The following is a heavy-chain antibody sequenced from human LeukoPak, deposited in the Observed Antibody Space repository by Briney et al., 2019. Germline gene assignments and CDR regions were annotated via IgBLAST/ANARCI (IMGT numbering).Heavy chain of an antibody. CDR1: GFTFSSYS. J-gene: IGHJ6*03. CDR2: ISSSSSYI. D-gene: IGHD6-19*01. Sequence: GGSLRLSCAASGFTFSSYSMNWVRQAPGKGLEWVSSISSSSSYIYYADSVKGRFTISRDNAKNSLYLQMNSLRAEDTAVYYCARGVSSGWYNYYYYYMDVWGKGTTVTVSS. V-gene: IGHV3-21*01. CDR3: ARGVSSGWYNYYYYYMDV.